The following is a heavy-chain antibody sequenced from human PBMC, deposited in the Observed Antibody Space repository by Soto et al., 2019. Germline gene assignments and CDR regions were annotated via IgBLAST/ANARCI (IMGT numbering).Heavy chain of an antibody. Sequence: KPSETLSLTCAVSGGSISSGSYSWSWIRPPPGKGLEWIGNIYHSGSTYYNPSLKRRSTMSVDRTKNQFSLKLSPVTAADAAVYYVYCCTRADTKAAHHNWFDPWGQGTLVTVSS. CDR3: YCCTRADTKAAHHNWFDP. CDR1: GGSISSGSYS. CDR2: IYHSGST. V-gene: IGHV4-30-2*01. D-gene: IGHD2-15*01. J-gene: IGHJ5*02.